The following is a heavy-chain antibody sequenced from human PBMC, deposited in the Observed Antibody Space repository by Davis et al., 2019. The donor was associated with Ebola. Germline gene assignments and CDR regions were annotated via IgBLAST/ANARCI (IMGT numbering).Heavy chain of an antibody. D-gene: IGHD2-15*01. CDR2: ISYDGSNK. J-gene: IGHJ4*02. CDR3: ARLQGVVVAVHPFDY. V-gene: IGHV3-30*03. CDR1: GFTFSSYG. Sequence: PGGSLRLSCAASGFTFSSYGMHWVRQAPGKGLEWVAVISYDGSNKYYADSVKGRFTISRDNAKNSLYLQMNSLRAEDTAVYYCARLQGVVVAVHPFDYWGQGTLVTVSS.